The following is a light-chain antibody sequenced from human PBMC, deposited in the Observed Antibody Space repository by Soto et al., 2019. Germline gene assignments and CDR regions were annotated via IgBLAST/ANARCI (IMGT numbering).Light chain of an antibody. Sequence: IVMTQSPASLSVSPVERVTISCRASQGVSIDLAWYQQTPGQATRLMLYVASNRATGIAARFSGSGSGTDFTLTISSLEPQHFEVSYCHQRSNCSNITFGQGTRLEIK. CDR2: VAS. CDR3: HQRSNCSNIT. J-gene: IGKJ5*01. V-gene: IGKV3D-11*01. CDR1: QGVSID.